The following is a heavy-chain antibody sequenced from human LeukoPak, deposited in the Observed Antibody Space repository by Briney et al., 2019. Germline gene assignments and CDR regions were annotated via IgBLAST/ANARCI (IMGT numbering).Heavy chain of an antibody. J-gene: IGHJ4*02. CDR3: ARYRDTAMVTYFDY. D-gene: IGHD5-18*01. CDR2: IYYSGST. Sequence: PSETLSLTCTVSGGSISSHYWSWIRQPPGKGLEWIGYIYYSGSTNYNPSLKSRVTISVDTSKNQFSLKLSSVTAADTAVYYCARYRDTAMVTYFDYWGQGTLVTLSS. CDR1: GGSISSHY. V-gene: IGHV4-59*11.